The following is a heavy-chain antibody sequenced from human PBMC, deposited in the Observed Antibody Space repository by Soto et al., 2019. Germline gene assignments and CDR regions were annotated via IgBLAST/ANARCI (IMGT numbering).Heavy chain of an antibody. Sequence: SETLSLTCAVSGGSITDYYWSWIRQPPGKGLEWIGYIYHGGSANYSPSLKSRVTISLNTSKSQFYMTLTSVTAADSAVCYCASVDGGPTMTSDYYYYGVDVWGPWTTFTVSS. CDR2: IYHGGSA. V-gene: IGHV4-59*01. D-gene: IGHD4-17*01. J-gene: IGHJ6*01. CDR1: GGSITDYY. CDR3: ASVDGGPTMTSDYYYYGVDV.